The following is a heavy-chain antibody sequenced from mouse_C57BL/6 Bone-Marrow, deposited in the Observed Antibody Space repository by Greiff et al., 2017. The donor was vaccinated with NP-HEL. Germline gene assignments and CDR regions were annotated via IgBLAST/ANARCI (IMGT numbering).Heavy chain of an antibody. Sequence: VQLQQSGPVLVKPGASVKMSCKASGYTFTDYYMNWVKQSHGKSLEWIGVINPYNGGTSYNQKFKGKATLTVDKSSSTAYMELNSLTSEDSAVYYCAREKTTVVATRYFDVWGTGTTVTVSS. CDR2: INPYNGGT. CDR1: GYTFTDYY. J-gene: IGHJ1*03. V-gene: IGHV1-19*01. D-gene: IGHD1-1*01. CDR3: AREKTTVVATRYFDV.